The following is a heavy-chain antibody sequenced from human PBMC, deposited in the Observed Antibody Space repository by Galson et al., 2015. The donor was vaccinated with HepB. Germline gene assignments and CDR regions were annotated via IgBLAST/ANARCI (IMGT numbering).Heavy chain of an antibody. V-gene: IGHV3-30-3*01. Sequence: SLRLSCAASEFTFSRYTMHWVRQAPGEGLEWVAVISYDGSNKYYADSVKGRFTISRDNSRNTLYLQMNSLRPEDTAVYYCARSQGIAARLGFDYWGQGTLVTVSS. CDR3: ARSQGIAARLGFDY. CDR2: ISYDGSNK. J-gene: IGHJ4*02. D-gene: IGHD6-6*01. CDR1: EFTFSRYT.